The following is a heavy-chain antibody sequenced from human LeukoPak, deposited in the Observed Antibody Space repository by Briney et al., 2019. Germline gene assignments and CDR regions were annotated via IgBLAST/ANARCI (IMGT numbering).Heavy chain of an antibody. CDR2: IYYSGGT. J-gene: IGHJ6*02. Sequence: SGTLSLTCTVSSGSFRSTIYYWGWIRQPPGKGLEWIGSIYYSGGTYYNPSLKNRDTISVDTSKNQFSLKLTSVTAADTAVYYCARLTTVAPYYGMDVWGQGTTVTVSS. CDR3: ARLTTVAPYYGMDV. V-gene: IGHV4-39*01. CDR1: SGSFRSTIYY. D-gene: IGHD4-11*01.